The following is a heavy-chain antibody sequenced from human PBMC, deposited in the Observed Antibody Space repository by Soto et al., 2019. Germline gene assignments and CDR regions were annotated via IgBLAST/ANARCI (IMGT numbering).Heavy chain of an antibody. J-gene: IGHJ6*02. CDR3: ARGLGTVYYHYGMDV. CDR1: GDSISSYF. CDR2: IFTSGST. V-gene: IGHV4-4*07. Sequence: SETLSLTCTVSGDSISSYFWSWIRQPAGKGLEWVGRIFTSGSTNYNPSLKSRVTMSVDTSMNQFSLKLTSVTAADTAVYYCARGLGTVYYHYGMDVWGQGTTGTVS. D-gene: IGHD2-8*02.